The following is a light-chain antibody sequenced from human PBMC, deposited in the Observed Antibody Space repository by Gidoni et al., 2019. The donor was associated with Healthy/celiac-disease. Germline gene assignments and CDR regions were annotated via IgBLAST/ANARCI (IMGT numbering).Light chain of an antibody. J-gene: IGKJ5*01. Sequence: DIQLTQSPSFLSASVGDRVTITCRASQGISSYLAWYQQKPGKVPKLLIYAASTLQSRVPSRFSGSGSGTEFTLTIGSLQPEDFATYYCQQLNSYPRITFGQGTRLEIK. CDR1: QGISSY. V-gene: IGKV1-9*01. CDR2: AAS. CDR3: QQLNSYPRIT.